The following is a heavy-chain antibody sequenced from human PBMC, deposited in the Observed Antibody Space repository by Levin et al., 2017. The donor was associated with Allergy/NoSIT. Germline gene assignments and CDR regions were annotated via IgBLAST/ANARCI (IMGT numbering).Heavy chain of an antibody. CDR3: AKIARTYYYYYGMDV. CDR1: GFTFSSYG. Sequence: GESLKISCAASGFTFSSYGMHWVRQAPGKGLEWVAVISYDGSNKYYADSVKGRFTISRDNSKNTLYLQMNSLRAEDTAVYYCAKIARTYYYYYGMDVWGQGTTVTVSS. V-gene: IGHV3-30*18. D-gene: IGHD3-22*01. J-gene: IGHJ6*02. CDR2: ISYDGSNK.